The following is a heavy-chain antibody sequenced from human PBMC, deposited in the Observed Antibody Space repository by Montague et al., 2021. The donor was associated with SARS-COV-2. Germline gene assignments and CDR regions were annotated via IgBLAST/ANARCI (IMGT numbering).Heavy chain of an antibody. V-gene: IGHV4-4*02. D-gene: IGHD3-10*01. Sequence: SETLSLTCAVSGGSISSSNWWSWVRQPPGKGLEWIGVIYHSGSTNYNPSLKSRVTISVDTSKNQFSLKLSSVTAADTAVYYCARVHPLWFGELLLDYYYYYGMDVWGQGTTVTVSS. J-gene: IGHJ6*02. CDR2: IYHSGST. CDR3: ARVHPLWFGELLLDYYYYYGMDV. CDR1: GGSISSSNW.